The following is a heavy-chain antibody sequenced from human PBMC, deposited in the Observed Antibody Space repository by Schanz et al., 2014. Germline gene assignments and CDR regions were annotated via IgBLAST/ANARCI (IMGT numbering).Heavy chain of an antibody. CDR1: GYTFISYG. J-gene: IGHJ6*02. D-gene: IGHD3-10*01. CDR2: ISAYNGHT. Sequence: QVQLVQSGAEVKKPGASVKVSCKASGYTFISYGIKWVRQAPGQGLEWMGWISAYNGHTDYAQKLQGRVTLTTDTATSTAYMELRNLRSDDTAVYYCARAKRFGDMDGWGQGTTVTVSS. CDR3: ARAKRFGDMDG. V-gene: IGHV1-18*01.